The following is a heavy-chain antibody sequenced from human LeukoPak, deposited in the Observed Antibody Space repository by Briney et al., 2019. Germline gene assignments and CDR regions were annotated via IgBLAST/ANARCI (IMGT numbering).Heavy chain of an antibody. CDR2: ISGSGGCT. J-gene: IGHJ4*02. CDR1: GFTFSSYA. CDR3: AKSSRYYDSSGSFDY. V-gene: IGHV3-23*01. D-gene: IGHD3-22*01. Sequence: GGSLRLSCAASGFTFSSYAMSWVRQAPGKGLEWVSAISGSGGCTYYADSVKGRFTISRDNSKNTLYLQMNSLRAEDTAVYYCAKSSRYYDSSGSFDYWGQGTLVTVSS.